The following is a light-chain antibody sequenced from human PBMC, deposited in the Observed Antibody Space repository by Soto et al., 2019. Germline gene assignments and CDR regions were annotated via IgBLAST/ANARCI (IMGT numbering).Light chain of an antibody. V-gene: IGLV2-18*02. CDR1: NSDVGSYKR. Sequence: QSALTQPPSVSGSPGQSVTISCSGTNSDVGSYKRVSWYQQPPGTAPKLVIYEVTNRPSGVPGRFSGSKSGNTASLTISWLQAEDEADYYCCSWTSTSTYVFGTGTKLTVL. CDR2: EVT. J-gene: IGLJ1*01. CDR3: CSWTSTSTYV.